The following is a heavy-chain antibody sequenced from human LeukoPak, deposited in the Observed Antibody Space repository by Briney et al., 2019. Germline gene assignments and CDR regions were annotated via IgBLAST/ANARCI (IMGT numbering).Heavy chain of an antibody. Sequence: PGGSLRLSCAASGFTVSSNYMSWVRQAPGKGLEWVSVIYSGGNTYYADSVKGRFTISRDDSTNTLYLQMNSLRAEDTAVYYCAREREDSGLAFDIWGQGTMVTVSS. V-gene: IGHV3-66*01. CDR1: GFTVSSNY. J-gene: IGHJ3*02. D-gene: IGHD6-19*01. CDR3: AREREDSGLAFDI. CDR2: IYSGGNT.